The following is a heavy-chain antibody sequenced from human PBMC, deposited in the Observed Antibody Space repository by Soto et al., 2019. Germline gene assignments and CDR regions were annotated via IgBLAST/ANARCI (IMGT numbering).Heavy chain of an antibody. CDR1: GGSMSDHY. Sequence: SETLSLTCTVSGGSMSDHYCSWIRQPPGKGLEYIGYIFYSGSISYNASLTSRVAISLDTPNNQISLKLKSVTAADTAVYYCARSGHSFGGVVWGQGIQVTVSS. J-gene: IGHJ4*02. CDR2: IFYSGSI. D-gene: IGHD3-16*01. V-gene: IGHV4-59*11. CDR3: ARSGHSFGGVV.